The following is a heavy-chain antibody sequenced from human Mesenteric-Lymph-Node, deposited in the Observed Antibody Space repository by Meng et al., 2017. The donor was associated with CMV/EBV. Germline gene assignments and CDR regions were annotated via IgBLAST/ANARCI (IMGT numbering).Heavy chain of an antibody. CDR1: GFTFSSYT. V-gene: IGHV3-21*01. J-gene: IGHJ6*02. Sequence: GESLKISCAASGFTFSSYTMNWVRQAPGKGLEWVSSISSSTTYMYYAASVKGRFTISRDNAKNSLYLQMNSLRAEDTAVYYCARVADPYSYGYKGYSYYGLDVWGQGTTVTVSS. CDR3: ARVADPYSYGYKGYSYYGLDV. D-gene: IGHD5-18*01. CDR2: ISSSTTYM.